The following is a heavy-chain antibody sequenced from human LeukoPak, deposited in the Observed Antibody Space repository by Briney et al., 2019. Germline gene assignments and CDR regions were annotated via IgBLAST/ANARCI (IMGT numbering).Heavy chain of an antibody. CDR1: GGSISSGSYY. CDR2: IYTSGST. V-gene: IGHV4-61*02. J-gene: IGHJ4*02. D-gene: IGHD3-9*01. Sequence: SETLSLTCTVSGGSISSGSYYWSWIRQPAGKGLEWIGRIYTSGSTNYNPSLKSRVTISVDTSKNQFSLKLSSVTAADTAVYYCASGRYFDWLLPSWGPLDYWGQGTLVTVSS. CDR3: ASGRYFDWLLPSWGPLDY.